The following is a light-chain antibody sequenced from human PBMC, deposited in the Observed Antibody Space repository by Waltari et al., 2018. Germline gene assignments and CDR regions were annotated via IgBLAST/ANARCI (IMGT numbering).Light chain of an antibody. CDR2: WAS. J-gene: IGKJ1*01. V-gene: IGKV4-1*01. CDR3: QQYHSAPRT. CDR1: QTVVFSSNNKNY. Sequence: DIVMTQSPDSLAVSLGERATINCKSSQTVVFSSNNKNYLAWYQQKPGQPPRLLIYWASTRASGVPDRFSGSGSGTDFTLTISSLQAEDVAVYYCQQYHSAPRTFGQGTKVEIK.